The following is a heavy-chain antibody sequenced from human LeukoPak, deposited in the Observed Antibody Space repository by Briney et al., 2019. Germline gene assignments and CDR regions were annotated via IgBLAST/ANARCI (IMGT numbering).Heavy chain of an antibody. J-gene: IGHJ4*02. Sequence: SVKVSCKASGGTFSSYAISWVRQAPGQGLEWMGGIIPIFGTANYAQKFQGRVTITTDESTSTAYMELSSLRSEDTAVYYCATYSSSWTTFDYWGQGTLVTVSS. D-gene: IGHD6-13*01. CDR2: IIPIFGTA. V-gene: IGHV1-69*05. CDR1: GGTFSSYA. CDR3: ATYSSSWTTFDY.